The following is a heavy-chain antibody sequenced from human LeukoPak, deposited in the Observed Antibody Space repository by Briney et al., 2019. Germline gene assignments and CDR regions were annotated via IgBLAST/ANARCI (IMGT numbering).Heavy chain of an antibody. J-gene: IGHJ1*01. CDR3: ATLGEYYDSSGYYYN. V-gene: IGHV4-34*01. CDR1: GGSFSGYY. Sequence: SETLSLTCAVYGGSFSGYYWSWIRQPPGKGLEWLGEINHSGSTYYNPSLKSRVTISVDSSKNQFSLKLTSVTAADTAVYYCATLGEYYDSSGYYYNWGQGTLVTVSS. CDR2: INHSGST. D-gene: IGHD3-22*01.